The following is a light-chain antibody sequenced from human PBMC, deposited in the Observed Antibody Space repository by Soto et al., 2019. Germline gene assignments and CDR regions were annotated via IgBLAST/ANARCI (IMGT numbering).Light chain of an antibody. CDR3: CSYAGSYTLV. CDR2: DVN. V-gene: IGLV2-11*01. CDR1: SSDVGGYHY. Sequence: QSALTQPRSVSGSPGQSVTLSCTRTSSDVGGYHYVSWYQHHPGKAPKIIIYDVNKRPSWVPDRFSGSKSGNTASLTISGLQTEDEADYYCCSYAGSYTLVFGGGTKLTVL. J-gene: IGLJ2*01.